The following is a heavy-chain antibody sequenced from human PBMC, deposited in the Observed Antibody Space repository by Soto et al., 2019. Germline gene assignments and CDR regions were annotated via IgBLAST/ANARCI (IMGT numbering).Heavy chain of an antibody. Sequence: GGSLRLSCAASGFTFSSYAMSWVRQAPGKGLEWVSAISGSGGSTYYADSVKGRFTISRDNSKNTLYLQMNSLRAEDTAVYYCAKDARYCTNGVCYLANYYYYYGMDVWGQGTTVTVSS. J-gene: IGHJ6*02. CDR3: AKDARYCTNGVCYLANYYYYYGMDV. D-gene: IGHD2-8*01. CDR2: ISGSGGST. CDR1: GFTFSSYA. V-gene: IGHV3-23*01.